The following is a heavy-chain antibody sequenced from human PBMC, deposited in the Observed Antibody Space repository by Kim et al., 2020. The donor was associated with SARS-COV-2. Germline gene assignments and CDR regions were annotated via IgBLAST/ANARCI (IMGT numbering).Heavy chain of an antibody. V-gene: IGHV4-39*01. D-gene: IGHD2-2*01. CDR1: GGSISSSSYY. Sequence: SETLSLTCTVSGGSISSSSYYWGWIRQPPGKGLEWIGSIYYSGSTYYNPSLKSRVTISVDTSKNQFSLKLSSVTAADTAVYYCARTRRNQLLKNWFDPWGQGTLVTVSS. CDR3: ARTRRNQLLKNWFDP. J-gene: IGHJ5*02. CDR2: IYYSGST.